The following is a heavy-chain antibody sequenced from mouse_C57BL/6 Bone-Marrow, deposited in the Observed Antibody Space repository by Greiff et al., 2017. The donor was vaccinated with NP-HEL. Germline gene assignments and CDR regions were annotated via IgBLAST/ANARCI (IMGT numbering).Heavy chain of an antibody. J-gene: IGHJ3*01. V-gene: IGHV5-6*01. CDR1: GFTFSSYG. Sequence: EVKVVESGGDLVKPGGSLKLSCAASGFTFSSYGMSWVRQTPDKRLEWVATISSGGSYTYYPDSVKGRFTISRDNAKNTLYLQMSSLKSEDTAMCYCARKAIYYDLWFAYWGQGTLVTVSA. D-gene: IGHD2-4*01. CDR3: ARKAIYYDLWFAY. CDR2: ISSGGSYT.